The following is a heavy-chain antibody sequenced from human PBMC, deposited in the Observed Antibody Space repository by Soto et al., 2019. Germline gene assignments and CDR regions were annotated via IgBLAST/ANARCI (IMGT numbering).Heavy chain of an antibody. CDR2: ISGIGGST. V-gene: IGHV3-23*01. CDR1: GFTFSSYA. J-gene: IGHJ3*02. D-gene: IGHD2-2*03. Sequence: GSLRLSCAASGFTFSSYAMSWVRQPPGKGLEWVSAISGIGGSTYYADSVKGRFTISRDNSKNTLYLQMNSLRAEDTAVYYCEKDWINDAFDIWGQGTMVTVSS. CDR3: EKDWINDAFDI.